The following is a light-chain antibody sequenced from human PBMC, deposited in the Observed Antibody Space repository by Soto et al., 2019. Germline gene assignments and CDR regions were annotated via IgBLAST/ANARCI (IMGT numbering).Light chain of an antibody. CDR1: QSIGYY. J-gene: IGKJ1*01. V-gene: IGKV3-11*01. Sequence: EIVLTQSPATLSLSPGERATLSCRASQSIGYYLAWYQEKPGQAPRLLIYDASIRATGIPARFSGSWSGTDFTLTLHRLEPEDSAVYYCQQRCNWPPTWTFGQGTKVEIK. CDR3: QQRCNWPPTWT. CDR2: DAS.